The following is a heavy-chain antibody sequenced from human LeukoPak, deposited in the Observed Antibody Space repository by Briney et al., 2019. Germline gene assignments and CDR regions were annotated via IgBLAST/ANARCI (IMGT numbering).Heavy chain of an antibody. V-gene: IGHV4-34*01. D-gene: IGHD2-15*01. J-gene: IGHJ2*01. CDR2: INHSGST. CDR3: ARRRVVVVAATVPSLKRYWYFDL. Sequence: PSETLSLTCAVYGGSFSGYYWSWIRQPPGKGLEWIGEINHSGSTNYNPSLKSRVTISVDTSKNQFSLKLSSVTAVDTAVYYCARRRVVVVAATVPSLKRYWYFDLWGRGTLVTVSS. CDR1: GGSFSGYY.